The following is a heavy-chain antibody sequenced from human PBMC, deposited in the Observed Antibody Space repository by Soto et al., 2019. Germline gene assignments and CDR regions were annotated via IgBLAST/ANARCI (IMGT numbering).Heavy chain of an antibody. Sequence: QVQLVESGGGVVQPGRSLRLSCEASGFTFGSNGMHWVRQAPGKGLEWVAVIWYDGSKEYYVDSVKGRFTISRDNSKHTLYLQMNSVRTEDTAVYYCARFTGADSSGYFDYWGQGTLVTVSS. J-gene: IGHJ4*02. D-gene: IGHD3-22*01. CDR2: IWYDGSKE. CDR1: GFTFGSNG. V-gene: IGHV3-33*01. CDR3: ARFTGADSSGYFDY.